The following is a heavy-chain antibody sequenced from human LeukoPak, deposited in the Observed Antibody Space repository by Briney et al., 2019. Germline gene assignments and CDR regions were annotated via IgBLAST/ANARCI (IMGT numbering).Heavy chain of an antibody. CDR1: GFTFSSYA. V-gene: IGHV3-23*01. Sequence: GGSLRLSCAASGFTFSSYAMSWVRQAPGKGLESASTISISGGTTYYADSVKGRFTISRDNSRNTLYLQMSSLRADGTAVYFCAITRETVTSAWGRGILVTVSS. J-gene: IGHJ5*02. CDR3: AITRETVTSA. CDR2: ISISGGTT. D-gene: IGHD4-17*01.